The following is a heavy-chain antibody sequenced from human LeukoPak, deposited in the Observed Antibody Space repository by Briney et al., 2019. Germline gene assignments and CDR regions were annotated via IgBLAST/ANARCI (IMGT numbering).Heavy chain of an antibody. CDR2: IYPDDSDT. CDR3: ARGAPIFYYFES. J-gene: IGHJ4*02. Sequence: NRGDSLKISCKTFGYIFTDYWIGWVRQVPGKGLEWMGIIYPDDSDTRYSPSFQGQVTISADKSTSTAYLQWSSLKASDTAMYYCARGAPIFYYFESWGQGTLVSVSA. CDR1: GYIFTDYW. V-gene: IGHV5-51*01.